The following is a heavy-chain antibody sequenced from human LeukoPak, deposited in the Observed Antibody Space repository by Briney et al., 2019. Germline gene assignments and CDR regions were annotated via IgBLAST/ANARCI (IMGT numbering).Heavy chain of an antibody. CDR3: ARVTDGSGSPPDY. Sequence: PGGSLRLSCAASGFTFDSYGMNWVRQAPGKGLEWVSSISSSSSYIYYADSVKGRFTISRDNAKNSLYLQMNSLRAEDTAVYYCARVTDGSGSPPDYWGQGTLVTVSS. D-gene: IGHD3-10*01. V-gene: IGHV3-21*01. J-gene: IGHJ4*02. CDR1: GFTFDSYG. CDR2: ISSSSSYI.